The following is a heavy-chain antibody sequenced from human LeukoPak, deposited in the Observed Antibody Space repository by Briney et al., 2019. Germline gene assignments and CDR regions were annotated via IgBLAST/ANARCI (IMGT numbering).Heavy chain of an antibody. Sequence: GESLKISCKGSGYSFTSYWIGWVRQMPGKGLEWMGIIYPGDSDTRYSPSFQGRVTISADKSISTAYLQWSSLRASDTAMHYCARQDNSGYSGYDHFDYWGQGTLVTVSS. CDR1: GYSFTSYW. D-gene: IGHD5-12*01. CDR3: ARQDNSGYSGYDHFDY. J-gene: IGHJ4*02. CDR2: IYPGDSDT. V-gene: IGHV5-51*01.